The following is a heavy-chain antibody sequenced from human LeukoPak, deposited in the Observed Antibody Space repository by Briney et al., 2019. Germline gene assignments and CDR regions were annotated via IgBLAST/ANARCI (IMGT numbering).Heavy chain of an antibody. CDR1: GGSISSSSYY. CDR3: ARWGDVDTANAFDI. J-gene: IGHJ3*02. D-gene: IGHD5-18*01. Sequence: PSETLSLTCTVSGGSISSSSYYWGWIRQPPGKGLEWIGRIYTSGSTNYNPSLKSRVTMSVDTSKNQFSLKLSSVTAADTAVYYCARWGDVDTANAFDIWGQGTMVTVSS. V-gene: IGHV4-61*05. CDR2: IYTSGST.